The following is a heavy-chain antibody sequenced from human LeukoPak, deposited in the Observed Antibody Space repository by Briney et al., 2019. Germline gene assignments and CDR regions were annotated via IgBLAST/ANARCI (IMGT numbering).Heavy chain of an antibody. J-gene: IGHJ5*02. Sequence: SETLSLTCTVSGGSISSGGYYWSWIRQHPGKGLEWIGYIYYSGSTYYNPSLKSRVTISVDTSKNQFSLKLSSVTAADTAVYYCAGQLVVPDNWFDPWGQGTLVTVSS. V-gene: IGHV4-31*03. CDR1: GGSISSGGYY. D-gene: IGHD2-2*01. CDR3: AGQLVVPDNWFDP. CDR2: IYYSGST.